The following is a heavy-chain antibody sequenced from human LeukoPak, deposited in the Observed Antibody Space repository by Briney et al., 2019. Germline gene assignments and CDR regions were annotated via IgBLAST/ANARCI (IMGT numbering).Heavy chain of an antibody. CDR1: GYTFTSYG. Sequence: ASVKVSCKSSGYTFTSYGISWVRQAPGQGREGMGWISAYNGNTNYAQKLQVRVTMTTDTSTSTAYMELRSLRSDDTAVYYCARDRSRDSSGYYFDWFDPWGKGTLVTVSS. D-gene: IGHD3-22*01. J-gene: IGHJ5*02. CDR3: ARDRSRDSSGYYFDWFDP. V-gene: IGHV1-18*01. CDR2: ISAYNGNT.